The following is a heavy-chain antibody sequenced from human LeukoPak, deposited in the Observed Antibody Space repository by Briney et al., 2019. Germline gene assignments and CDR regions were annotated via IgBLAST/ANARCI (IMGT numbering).Heavy chain of an antibody. J-gene: IGHJ5*02. Sequence: ASVKVSCKVSGYTLTELSMHWVRQAPGKGLEWMGGFDPEDGETIYAQKFQGRVTMTEDTSTDTAYMELSSLRSEDTAVYYCATSGGRYYDSSGSSWFDPWGQGTLVTVSS. CDR2: FDPEDGET. CDR1: GYTLTELS. V-gene: IGHV1-24*01. CDR3: ATSGGRYYDSSGSSWFDP. D-gene: IGHD3-22*01.